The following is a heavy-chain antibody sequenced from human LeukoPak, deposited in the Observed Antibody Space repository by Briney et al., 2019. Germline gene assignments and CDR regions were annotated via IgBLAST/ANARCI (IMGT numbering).Heavy chain of an antibody. J-gene: IGHJ5*02. D-gene: IGHD6-13*01. Sequence: SETLSLTCTVSGGSISSYYWSWIRQPAGKGLEWIGRIHTSGSTNYNPSLKSRVTMSVDTSKNQFSLKLSSVTAADTAVYYCARDYIAAADTNWFDPWGQGTLVTVSS. CDR1: GGSISSYY. V-gene: IGHV4-4*07. CDR3: ARDYIAAADTNWFDP. CDR2: IHTSGST.